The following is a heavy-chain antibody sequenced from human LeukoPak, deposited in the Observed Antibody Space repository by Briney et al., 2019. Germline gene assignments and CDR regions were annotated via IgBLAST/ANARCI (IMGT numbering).Heavy chain of an antibody. CDR2: IYPYDPEI. CDR3: ARPNWARRYFDY. V-gene: IGHV5-51*01. CDR1: GYRFTSYS. Sequence: GESLKISCKVSGYRFTSYSIAWVRQMPGKGLEWMGVIYPYDPEIRYSPSFQGQVTISADKSISTAYLQWSSLKASDTAMYYCARPNWARRYFDYWGQGTLVTVSS. D-gene: IGHD7-27*01. J-gene: IGHJ4*02.